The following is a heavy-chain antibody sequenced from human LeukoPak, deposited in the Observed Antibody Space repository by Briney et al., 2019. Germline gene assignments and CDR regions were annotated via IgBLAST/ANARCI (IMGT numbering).Heavy chain of an antibody. CDR3: ARGEKCGYNQYYFDY. Sequence: SETLSLTCTVSGGSISSYCWGWIRQPPGKGLEWIGYIYYSGSTNYNPSLMSRVTISVDTSKNQFSLKLSSVTAADTAVYYCARGEKCGYNQYYFDYWGQGTLVTVSS. V-gene: IGHV4-59*01. CDR2: IYYSGST. D-gene: IGHD5-18*01. CDR1: GGSISSYC. J-gene: IGHJ4*02.